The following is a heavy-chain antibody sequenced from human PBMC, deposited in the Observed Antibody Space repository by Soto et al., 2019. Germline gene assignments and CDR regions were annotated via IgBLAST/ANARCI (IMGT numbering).Heavy chain of an antibody. CDR2: INHSGSS. V-gene: IGHV4-34*01. Sequence: QVQLQLWGAGLLKPSETLSLTCAVYGGSFSGYYWSWIRQPPGKGLEWIGEINHSGSSNYNPSLKSRVPISEDLSKNQFCQELNSVTAADTAVYYCARGQDYYDNSGYYYRSCWYFDLWGRGTLVTVSS. CDR3: ARGQDYYDNSGYYYRSCWYFDL. CDR1: GGSFSGYY. D-gene: IGHD3-22*01. J-gene: IGHJ2*01.